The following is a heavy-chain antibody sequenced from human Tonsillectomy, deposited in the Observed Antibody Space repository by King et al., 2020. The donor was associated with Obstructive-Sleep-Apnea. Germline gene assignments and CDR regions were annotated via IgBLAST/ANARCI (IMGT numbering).Heavy chain of an antibody. J-gene: IGHJ4*02. CDR2: ISYDGSNK. V-gene: IGHV3-30*04. Sequence: VQLVESGGGVDQPGRSLRLSCAASGFTFSSYAMHWVRQAPGKGLEWVAVISYDGSNKYYADSVKGRFTISRDNSKNTLYLQMNSLRAEDTAVYYCARYHAPYYYDSSGYYSYWGQGTLVTVSS. D-gene: IGHD3-22*01. CDR3: ARYHAPYYYDSSGYYSY. CDR1: GFTFSSYA.